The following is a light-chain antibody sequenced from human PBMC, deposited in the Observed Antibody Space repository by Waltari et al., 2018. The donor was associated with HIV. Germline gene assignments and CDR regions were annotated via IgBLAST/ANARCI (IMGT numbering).Light chain of an antibody. V-gene: IGKV1-13*02. CDR2: DAS. CDR3: QQFNSYPFT. CDR1: QDISSA. Sequence: IQFIQSSSALSASVGDRVAITCRASQDISSALAWYQQKSGKAPKLLIYDASSLESGAPSRFSGSGSGTDFTLTISSLQPEDLATYYCQQFNSYPFTFGPGTKVDIK. J-gene: IGKJ3*01.